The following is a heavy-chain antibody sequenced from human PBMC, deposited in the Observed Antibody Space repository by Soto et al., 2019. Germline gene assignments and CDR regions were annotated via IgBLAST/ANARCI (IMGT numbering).Heavy chain of an antibody. CDR3: ARDYNRGWGYFDC. Sequence: QVQLVQSGAEVKKPGASVKVSCKASGYTFTNYNMHWVRQAPGQRLEWMGWINAGNGITQYSQKFQGRVTITRDTSARTAYMELNSLRSEDTAVYYCARDYNRGWGYFDCWGQGTLVTVSS. J-gene: IGHJ4*02. D-gene: IGHD6-19*01. V-gene: IGHV1-3*01. CDR1: GYTFTNYN. CDR2: INAGNGIT.